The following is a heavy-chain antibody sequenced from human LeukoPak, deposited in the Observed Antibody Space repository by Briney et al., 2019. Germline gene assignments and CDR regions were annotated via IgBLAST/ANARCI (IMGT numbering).Heavy chain of an antibody. CDR2: ISAYNGNT. J-gene: IGHJ3*02. D-gene: IGHD6-6*01. CDR1: GYTFTSYG. V-gene: IGHV1-18*01. Sequence: ASVKVSCKASGYTFTSYGISWVRQAPGQGLEWMGWISAYNGNTNYAQKLQGRVTMTRDMSTSTVYMELSSLRSEDTAVYYCARGSIAADAFDIWGQGTMVTVSS. CDR3: ARGSIAADAFDI.